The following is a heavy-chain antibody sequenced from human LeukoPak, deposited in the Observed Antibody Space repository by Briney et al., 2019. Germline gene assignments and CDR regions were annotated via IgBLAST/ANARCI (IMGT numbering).Heavy chain of an antibody. V-gene: IGHV3-21*01. CDR1: GFTFSSYS. CDR2: ISSSSSYI. D-gene: IGHD6-19*01. CDR3: ARGGSGWPPVWFDP. J-gene: IGHJ5*02. Sequence: EGSLRLSCAASGFTFSSYSMTWVRQAPGKGLEWVSSISSSSSYIYYADSVKGRFTISRDNAKNSLYLQMNSLRAEDTAVYYCARGGSGWPPVWFDPWGQGTLVTVSS.